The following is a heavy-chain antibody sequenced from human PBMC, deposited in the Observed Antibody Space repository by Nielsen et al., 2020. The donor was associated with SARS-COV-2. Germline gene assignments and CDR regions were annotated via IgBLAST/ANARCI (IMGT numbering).Heavy chain of an antibody. CDR3: ARAIAAEEDYYGMDV. D-gene: IGHD6-13*01. J-gene: IGHJ6*02. CDR1: GFTFSSYD. CDR2: IGTAGDT. Sequence: GESLKISCAASGFTFSSYDMHWVRQATGKGLEWVSAIGTAGDTYYPGSVKGRFTISRENAKNSLYLQMNSLRAGDTAVYYCARAIAAEEDYYGMDVWGQGTTVTVSS. V-gene: IGHV3-13*01.